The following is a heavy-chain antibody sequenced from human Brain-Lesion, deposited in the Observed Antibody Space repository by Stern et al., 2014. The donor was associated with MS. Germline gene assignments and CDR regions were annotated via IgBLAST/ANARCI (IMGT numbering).Heavy chain of an antibody. Sequence: QVQLRQSGAEVKKPGASVKVSCKVSGYTLTELSMHWVRQAPRKGLEWMGGFDPEDGETIYAQKFQGRVTMTEDTSTETAYMELSSLRSEDTAVYYCATLSPGAGGNYYRHFDYWGQGTLVTVSS. D-gene: IGHD1-26*01. CDR1: GYTLTELS. CDR2: FDPEDGET. J-gene: IGHJ4*02. V-gene: IGHV1-24*01. CDR3: ATLSPGAGGNYYRHFDY.